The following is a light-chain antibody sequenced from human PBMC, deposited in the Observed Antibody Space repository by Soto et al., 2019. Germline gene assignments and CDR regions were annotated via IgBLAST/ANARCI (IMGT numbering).Light chain of an antibody. CDR3: SSYGGSNNLYV. J-gene: IGLJ1*01. CDR2: EVS. V-gene: IGLV2-8*01. Sequence: QSALTQPPSASGSPGQSVTISCTGTSSDVGGYNYVSWYRQYPGKAPKLMIYEVSKRPSGVPDRFSGSKSGNTASLTVSGLQAEDEADYYCSSYGGSNNLYVFGTGTKVTVL. CDR1: SSDVGGYNY.